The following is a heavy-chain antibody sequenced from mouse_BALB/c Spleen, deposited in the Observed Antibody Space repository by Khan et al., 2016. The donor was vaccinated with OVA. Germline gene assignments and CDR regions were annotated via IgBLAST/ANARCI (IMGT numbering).Heavy chain of an antibody. CDR3: ARPPYFSYVMGY. Sequence: QIQLVQSGPELKKPGETVKISCKASGYTFTNYGMNWVKQAPGKGLKWMGWINTYTGEPTYADDFKGRFAFSLVTSASTAYLQINNLKNEDTATYFCARPPYFSYVMGYWGQGTSVTVSS. D-gene: IGHD2-10*01. V-gene: IGHV9-3-1*01. J-gene: IGHJ4*01. CDR2: INTYTGEP. CDR1: GYTFTNYG.